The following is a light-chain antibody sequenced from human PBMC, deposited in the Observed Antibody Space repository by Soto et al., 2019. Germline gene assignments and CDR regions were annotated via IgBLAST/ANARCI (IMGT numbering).Light chain of an antibody. CDR1: QSIRSY. CDR2: AAS. J-gene: IGKJ1*01. CDR3: QQSYSNPRT. V-gene: IGKV1-39*01. Sequence: DIQITQSPSSLSASVGDRVTITCRASQSIRSYLNWYPQTPGKAPKLLIYAASSLQSGVRSRFSGSGAGPDCTRTISSLQPEDVATDSCQQSYSNPRTFGQGTKVDIK.